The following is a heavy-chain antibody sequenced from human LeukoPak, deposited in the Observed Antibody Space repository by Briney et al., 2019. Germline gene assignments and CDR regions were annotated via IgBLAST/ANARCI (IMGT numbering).Heavy chain of an antibody. J-gene: IGHJ4*02. CDR3: ARETEQWFGESLDY. CDR2: IYTSGST. Sequence: PSETLSLTCTVSGGSITSGTYYWSWIRQPAGKGLEWIGHIYTSGSTNYNPSLKSRVTISVDTSKNQFSLKLSSVTAADTAVYYCARETEQWFGESLDYWGQGTLVTVSS. D-gene: IGHD3-10*01. V-gene: IGHV4-61*09. CDR1: GGSITSGTYY.